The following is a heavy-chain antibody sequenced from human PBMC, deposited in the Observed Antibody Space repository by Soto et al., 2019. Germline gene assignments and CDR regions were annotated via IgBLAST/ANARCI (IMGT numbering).Heavy chain of an antibody. V-gene: IGHV4-39*01. Sequence: SETLSLTCTVSGGSISSSSYYWGWIRQPPGKGLEWIGSIYYSGSTYYNPSLKSRVTISVDTSKNQFSLKLSSVTAADTAVYYCARLNDPAVALDYWGQGTLVTVSS. CDR3: ARLNDPAVALDY. J-gene: IGHJ4*02. D-gene: IGHD6-19*01. CDR2: IYYSGST. CDR1: GGSISSSSYY.